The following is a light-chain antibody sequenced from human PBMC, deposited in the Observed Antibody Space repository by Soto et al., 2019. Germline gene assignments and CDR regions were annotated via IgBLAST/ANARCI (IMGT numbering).Light chain of an antibody. CDR2: DAS. CDR3: QQYDNLLRT. Sequence: DIQMTQSPSSLSASVGDRVTITCQASQDISNYLNWYQQKPGKAPKLLIYDASNLETGVPSRFSGSGSGTDFTFTISSLQPEDIATYYCQQYDNLLRTCGGGTKVDIK. V-gene: IGKV1-33*01. J-gene: IGKJ4*01. CDR1: QDISNY.